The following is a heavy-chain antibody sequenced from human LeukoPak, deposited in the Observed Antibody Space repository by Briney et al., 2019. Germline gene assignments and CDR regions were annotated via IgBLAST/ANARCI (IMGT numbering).Heavy chain of an antibody. D-gene: IGHD6-13*01. Sequence: SETLSLTSTVSGYSISSGYYWGWIRQPPGKGLEWIGNIYPSGTTYYNPSLKTRVTISVDTSKNQFSLNLSSVTAADTAVYFCARAYSSSWYFNWFDPWGQGTLVTVSS. J-gene: IGHJ5*02. CDR1: GYSISSGYY. CDR2: IYPSGTT. CDR3: ARAYSSSWYFNWFDP. V-gene: IGHV4-38-2*02.